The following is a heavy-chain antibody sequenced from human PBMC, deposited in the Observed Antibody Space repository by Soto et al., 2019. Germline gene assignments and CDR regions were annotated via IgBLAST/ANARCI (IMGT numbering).Heavy chain of an antibody. J-gene: IGHJ4*02. Sequence: QMQLAQSGAEVTKTGSSVTVSCQALGNTFSYRYLHWVRQAPGQALEWMGWIAPFSGDVHYAQKFQERVTLTRDRSINTAYMRMSSLRSDDTAIYFCASGGAGSGPFTWELPDHWGQGTLVTVSS. CDR2: IAPFSGDV. V-gene: IGHV1-45*02. CDR3: ASGGAGSGPFTWELPDH. D-gene: IGHD1-26*01. CDR1: GNTFSYRY.